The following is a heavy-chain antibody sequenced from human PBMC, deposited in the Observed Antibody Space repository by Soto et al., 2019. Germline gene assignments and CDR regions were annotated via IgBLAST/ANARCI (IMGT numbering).Heavy chain of an antibody. Sequence: PSETLSLTCTVSGGSISSYYWSWIRQPPGKGLEWIGYIYYSGSTNYNPSLKSRVTISVDTSKNQFSLKLSSVTAADTAVYYCARYTSCSKGCPWFDPWGQGTLVTVSS. CDR2: IYYSGST. CDR3: ARYTSCSKGCPWFDP. J-gene: IGHJ5*02. V-gene: IGHV4-59*01. CDR1: GGSISSYY. D-gene: IGHD2-2*01.